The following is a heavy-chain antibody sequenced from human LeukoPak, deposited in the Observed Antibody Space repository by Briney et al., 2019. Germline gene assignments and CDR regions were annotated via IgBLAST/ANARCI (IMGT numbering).Heavy chain of an antibody. CDR3: ARRRQIPLGYSSGWHDYFDY. Sequence: PGGSLRLSCAASGFTFSSYAMYWVRQAPGTGLEYVSAISTNGGRIYYADSVKGRFTISRDNSKNTLYLQMGSLRAEDMAVYYCARRRQIPLGYSSGWHDYFDYWGQGTLVTVSS. D-gene: IGHD6-19*01. V-gene: IGHV3-64*02. J-gene: IGHJ4*02. CDR1: GFTFSSYA. CDR2: ISTNGGRI.